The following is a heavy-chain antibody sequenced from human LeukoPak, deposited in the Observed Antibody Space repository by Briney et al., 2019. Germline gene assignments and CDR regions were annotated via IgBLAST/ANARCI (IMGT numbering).Heavy chain of an antibody. Sequence: GESLKISCKTSGYSFTTYWIGWVRQVPGKGLEWMGIIHPGDSDTRYSPSFQGQVTISADKSISTAYLQWSSLKASDTAMYYCARPTYCGGDCYKAGDAFDIWGQGTMVTVSS. CDR1: GYSFTTYW. J-gene: IGHJ3*02. CDR2: IHPGDSDT. V-gene: IGHV5-51*01. CDR3: ARPTYCGGDCYKAGDAFDI. D-gene: IGHD2-21*02.